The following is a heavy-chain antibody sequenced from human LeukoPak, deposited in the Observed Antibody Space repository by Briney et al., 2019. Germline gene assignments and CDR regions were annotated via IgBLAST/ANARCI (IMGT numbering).Heavy chain of an antibody. V-gene: IGHV3-33*06. Sequence: GGSLRLSCAASGFTFSSYAMSWVRQAPGKGLEWVAVIWYDGSNKYYADSVKGRFTISRDNSKNTLYLQMNSLRAEDTAVYYCAKDSSSWYGYFDYWGQGTLVTVSS. CDR2: IWYDGSNK. J-gene: IGHJ4*02. D-gene: IGHD6-13*01. CDR3: AKDSSSWYGYFDY. CDR1: GFTFSSYA.